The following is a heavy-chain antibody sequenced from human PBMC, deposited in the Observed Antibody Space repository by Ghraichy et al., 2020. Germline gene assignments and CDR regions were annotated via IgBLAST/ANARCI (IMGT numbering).Heavy chain of an antibody. D-gene: IGHD5-18*01. V-gene: IGHV4-34*01. CDR2: INHSGST. Sequence: SETLSLTCAVYGGSFSGYYWSWIRQPPGKGLEWIGEINHSGSTNYNPSLKSRVTISVDTSKNQFSLKLSSVTAADTAVYYCARRKIQLSLGNSIRNWFDPWGQGTLVTVSS. J-gene: IGHJ5*02. CDR1: GGSFSGYY. CDR3: ARRKIQLSLGNSIRNWFDP.